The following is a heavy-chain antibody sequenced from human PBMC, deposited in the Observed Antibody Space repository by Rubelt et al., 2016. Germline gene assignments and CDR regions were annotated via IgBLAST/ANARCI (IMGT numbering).Heavy chain of an antibody. V-gene: IGHV4-39*07. D-gene: IGHD3-10*01. CDR3: ARVRGSAIGFGELFYYFDY. Sequence: WVRQAPGKGLEWIGSIYYSGSTYYNPSLKSRVTISVDTSKNQFSLKLSSVTAADTAVYYCARVRGSAIGFGELFYYFDYWGQGTLVTVSS. J-gene: IGHJ4*02. CDR2: IYYSGST.